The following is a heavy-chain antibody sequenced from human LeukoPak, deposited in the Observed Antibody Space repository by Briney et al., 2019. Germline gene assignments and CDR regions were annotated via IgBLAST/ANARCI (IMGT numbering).Heavy chain of an antibody. J-gene: IGHJ4*02. Sequence: PSETLSLTCAVFGGSFLGYFWNWVRPPPGKGREWVGEIFHSGSTTHNPSLQGRVTMSIDTSKNQFSLNLTSVTVADTAVYYCTRGVRGLGIAAKWGQGTLVTVYS. CDR3: TRGVRGLGIAAK. CDR2: IFHSGST. CDR1: GGSFLGYF. V-gene: IGHV4-34*12. D-gene: IGHD6-13*01.